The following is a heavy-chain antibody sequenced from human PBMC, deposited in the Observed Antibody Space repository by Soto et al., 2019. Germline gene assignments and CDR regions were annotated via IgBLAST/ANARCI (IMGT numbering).Heavy chain of an antibody. CDR1: GYIFVNYG. Sequence: QVQLVQSGDAVRKPGTSVKVSCKASGYIFVNYGIAWVRHAPGQGLEWMGWISPYSGNTHYASKVQGRLNMTTDTSTSTAYMDMGSLTSYDTAVYYCAMVDNDDTPTPQDVWGQGTKVTVSS. D-gene: IGHD5-12*01. V-gene: IGHV1-18*01. J-gene: IGHJ6*02. CDR3: AMVDNDDTPTPQDV. CDR2: ISPYSGNT.